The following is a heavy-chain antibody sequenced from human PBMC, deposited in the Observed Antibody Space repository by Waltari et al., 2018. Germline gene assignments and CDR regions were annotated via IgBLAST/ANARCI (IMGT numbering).Heavy chain of an antibody. V-gene: IGHV1-2*02. Sequence: QVQLVQSGAEVKKPGASVKVSCKASGYTFTGYYMHWVRQAPGQGLEWMGCTNPNSGGTNYAQKFQGRVTMTEDTSTDTAYMELSSLRSEDTAVYYCATGGYSGYDLGYWGQGTLVTVSS. J-gene: IGHJ4*02. D-gene: IGHD5-12*01. CDR3: ATGGYSGYDLGY. CDR1: GYTFTGYY. CDR2: TNPNSGGT.